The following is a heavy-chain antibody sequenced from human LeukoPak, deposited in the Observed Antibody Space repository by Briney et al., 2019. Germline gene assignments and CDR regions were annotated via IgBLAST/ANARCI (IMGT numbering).Heavy chain of an antibody. CDR3: AREYSSTLPYFQH. CDR2: IYASGST. CDR1: GGSISSYY. Sequence: PSETLSLTCTVSGGSISSYYWSWIRQPAGKGLEWIGRIYASGSTNYNPSLKSRVTMSVDTSKNQFSLKLSSVTAAHTAVHYCAREYSSTLPYFQHWGQGTLVTVSS. V-gene: IGHV4-4*07. D-gene: IGHD6-13*01. J-gene: IGHJ1*01.